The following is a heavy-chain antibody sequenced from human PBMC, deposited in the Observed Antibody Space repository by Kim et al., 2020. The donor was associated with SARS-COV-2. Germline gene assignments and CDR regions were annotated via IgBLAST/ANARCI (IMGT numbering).Heavy chain of an antibody. CDR3: AKRGKVVVAVFTSYYFDY. CDR1: GFTFSSYA. CDR2: ISGSGGST. J-gene: IGHJ4*02. D-gene: IGHD2-15*01. Sequence: GGSLRLSCAASGFTFSSYAMSWVRQAPGKGLEWVSAISGSGGSTYYADSVKGRFTISRDNSKNTLYLQMNSLRAEDTAVYYCAKRGKVVVAVFTSYYFDYWGQGTLVTVSS. V-gene: IGHV3-23*01.